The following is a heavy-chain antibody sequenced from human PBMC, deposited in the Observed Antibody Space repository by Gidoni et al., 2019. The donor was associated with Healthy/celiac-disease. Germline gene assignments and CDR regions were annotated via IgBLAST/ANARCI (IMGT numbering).Heavy chain of an antibody. CDR1: GFTFSSYG. CDR2: IWYDGSNK. V-gene: IGHV3-33*01. D-gene: IGHD3-10*01. Sequence: QVQLVESGGGVVQPGRSLRLSCAASGFTFSSYGMHWVRQAPGKGLEWVAVIWYDGSNKYYADSVKGRFTISRDNSKNTLYLQMNSLRAEDTAVYYCARDDGAYGSGSPPDYWGQGTLVTVSS. CDR3: ARDDGAYGSGSPPDY. J-gene: IGHJ4*02.